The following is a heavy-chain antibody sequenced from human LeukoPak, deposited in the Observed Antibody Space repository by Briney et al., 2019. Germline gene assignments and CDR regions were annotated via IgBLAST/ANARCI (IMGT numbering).Heavy chain of an antibody. CDR1: GFTVSSSY. Sequence: GGSLRLSCAASGFTVSSSYMSWVRQAPGKGLEWVSVIYSGGSTYYADSVKGRFTISRDNSKDTLYLQMNSLRAEDTAVYYCARDSKDNIAAADYYFDYWGQGTLVTVSS. J-gene: IGHJ4*02. CDR2: IYSGGST. D-gene: IGHD6-13*01. CDR3: ARDSKDNIAAADYYFDY. V-gene: IGHV3-53*01.